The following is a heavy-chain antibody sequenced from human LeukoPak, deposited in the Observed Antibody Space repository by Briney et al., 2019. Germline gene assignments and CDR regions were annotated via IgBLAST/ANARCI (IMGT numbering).Heavy chain of an antibody. CDR3: AGGLFAGALLTGYWYFDL. Sequence: PGGSLRLSCAASGFTFSSYGFHWVRQAPGKGLEWVALIWFDGSNEYYVDSVRGRFTISRDNSKNTVYLQMNSLRAEDTAVYYCAGGLFAGALLTGYWYFDLWGRGTLVTVSS. CDR1: GFTFSSYG. D-gene: IGHD1-20*01. CDR2: IWFDGSNE. J-gene: IGHJ2*01. V-gene: IGHV3-33*01.